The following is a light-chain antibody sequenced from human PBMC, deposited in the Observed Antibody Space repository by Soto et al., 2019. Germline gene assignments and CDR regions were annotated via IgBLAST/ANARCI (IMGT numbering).Light chain of an antibody. J-gene: IGLJ1*01. CDR3: CLYIGATTYV. CDR1: SGFVGSFSL. Sequence: QSALAQPASVSGSPGQSITISCTGTSGFVGSFSLVSWYQQHPGKAPKVMISEGHRRRSGVPDRVSGSTSVNSASLTISGLQADDEADYYCCLYIGATTYVFGTGTKVTVL. CDR2: EGH. V-gene: IGLV2-23*01.